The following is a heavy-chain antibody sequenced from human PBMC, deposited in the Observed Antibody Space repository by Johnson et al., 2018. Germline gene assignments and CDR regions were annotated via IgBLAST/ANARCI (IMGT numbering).Heavy chain of an antibody. CDR2: IKHDGSEK. Sequence: VQLVQSGGGLVQPGGSLRLSCAASGFTFSSYWMSWVRQAPGKGLEWVANIKHDGSEKYYVDSVKGRFTVSRDNAKNSLYLQMNSLRVEDTAVYYYARGGGAVPGKRELFRHGGLGTLVTVSS. CDR1: GFTFSSYW. J-gene: IGHJ1*01. V-gene: IGHV3-7*01. CDR3: ARGGGAVPGKRELFRH. D-gene: IGHD6-19*01.